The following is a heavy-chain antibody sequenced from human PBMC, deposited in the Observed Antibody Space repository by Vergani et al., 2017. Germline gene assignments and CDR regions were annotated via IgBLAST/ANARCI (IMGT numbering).Heavy chain of an antibody. J-gene: IGHJ3*02. Sequence: QVQLQESGPGLVKPSQTLSLTCTVSGGSISSGGYHWSWIRQHPGKGLEWIGYIYYSGSTYYNPSLKSRVTISVDTSKNQFSLKLSSVTAADTATYYCEIACDSNSCYSANGFYDGFDIWGQGTMVTVSS. CDR3: EIACDSNSCYSANGFYDGFDI. D-gene: IGHD2-2*02. CDR1: GGSISSGGYH. CDR2: IYYSGST. V-gene: IGHV4-31*03.